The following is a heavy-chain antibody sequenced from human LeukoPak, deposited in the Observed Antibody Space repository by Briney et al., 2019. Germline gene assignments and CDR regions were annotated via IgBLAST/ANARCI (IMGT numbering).Heavy chain of an antibody. CDR3: ARGEACSGGSCYSAGIMDV. D-gene: IGHD2-15*01. V-gene: IGHV1-2*02. J-gene: IGHJ6*02. CDR2: INPNSGGT. Sequence: ASVKVSCKTSGYTFTGYYMHWVRQAPGQGLEWMGWINPNSGGTNYVQKFQGRVTMTRDTSTSTAYMELSGLRSDDTAVYYCARGEACSGGSCYSAGIMDVWGQGTTVTVSS. CDR1: GYTFTGYY.